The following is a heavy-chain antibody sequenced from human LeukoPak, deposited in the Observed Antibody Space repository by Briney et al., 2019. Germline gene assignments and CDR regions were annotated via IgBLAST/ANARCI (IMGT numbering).Heavy chain of an antibody. J-gene: IGHJ6*02. CDR1: GFTVSSYG. V-gene: IGHV3-30*03. CDR2: ISYDGSNK. D-gene: IGHD5-12*01. CDR3: ARDERGYSGYDYYYYYGMDV. Sequence: PGGSLRLSCAASGFTVSSYGMHWVRQAPGKGLEWVAVISYDGSNKYYADSVKGRFTISRDNAKNSLYLQMNSLRAEDTAVYYCARDERGYSGYDYYYYYGMDVWGQGTTVTVSS.